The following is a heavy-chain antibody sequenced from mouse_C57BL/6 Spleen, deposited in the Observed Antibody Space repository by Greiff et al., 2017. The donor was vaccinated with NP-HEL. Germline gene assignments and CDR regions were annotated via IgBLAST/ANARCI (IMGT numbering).Heavy chain of an antibody. Sequence: EVKLMESGGGLVKPGGSLKLSCAASGFTFSSYAMSWVRQTPEKRLEWVATISDGGSYTSYPDNVKGRFTISRDNAKNNLYLQMSHLKSEDTAMYYCARIYYGNYNYFDYWGQGTTLTVSS. V-gene: IGHV5-4*03. CDR1: GFTFSSYA. CDR3: ARIYYGNYNYFDY. D-gene: IGHD2-1*01. J-gene: IGHJ2*01. CDR2: ISDGGSYT.